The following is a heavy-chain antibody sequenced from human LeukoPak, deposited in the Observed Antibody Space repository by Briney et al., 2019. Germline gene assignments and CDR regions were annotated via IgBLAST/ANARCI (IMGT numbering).Heavy chain of an antibody. CDR1: GYTFTGYN. V-gene: IGHV1-2*02. J-gene: IGHJ3*02. Sequence: ASVKVSCKASGYTFTGYNMHWVRQAPGQGLEWLGWLNPNSGDTNYPQRFQGRVTMTRDTSISTAYMDLSGLTSDDTAVYYCVRDRAAAHRVPDAFDIWGEGTMVSVSP. D-gene: IGHD6-13*01. CDR3: VRDRAAAHRVPDAFDI. CDR2: LNPNSGDT.